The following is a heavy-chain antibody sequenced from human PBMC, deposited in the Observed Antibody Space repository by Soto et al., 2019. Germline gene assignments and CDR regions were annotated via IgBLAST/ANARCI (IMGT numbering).Heavy chain of an antibody. J-gene: IGHJ4*02. CDR3: ATDFHGETDDFWRGSLGN. V-gene: IGHV3-33*03. CDR1: GLTLSDYG. D-gene: IGHD3-3*01. Sequence: QVQLVESGGSVVQPGRSLRLSCSVSGLTLSDYGVHWVRRAPGKGLEWVSLIWNDGTTEYYIDSVKGRFTISRDNSKNMFFLQMNNLRAEDTAVYYCATDFHGETDDFWRGSLGNWGQGTLVTVSS. CDR2: IWNDGTTE.